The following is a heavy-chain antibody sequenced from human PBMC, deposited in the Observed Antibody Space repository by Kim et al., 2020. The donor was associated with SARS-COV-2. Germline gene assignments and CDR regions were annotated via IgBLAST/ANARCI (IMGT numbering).Heavy chain of an antibody. CDR3: ARDNRGDYRYYYYYGMDV. CDR2: IYYSGST. D-gene: IGHD4-17*01. V-gene: IGHV4-59*01. CDR1: GGSISSYY. Sequence: SETLSLTCTVSGGSISSYYWSWIRQPPGKGLEWIGYIYYSGSTNYNPSLKSRVTISVDTSKNQFSLKLSSVTAADTAVYYCARDNRGDYRYYYYYGMDV. J-gene: IGHJ6*01.